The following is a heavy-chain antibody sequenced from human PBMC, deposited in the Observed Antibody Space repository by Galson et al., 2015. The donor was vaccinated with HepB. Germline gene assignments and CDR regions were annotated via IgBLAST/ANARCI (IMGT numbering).Heavy chain of an antibody. CDR3: ARPGGLIQRWSYFNL. V-gene: IGHV4-39*01. D-gene: IGHD1-1*01. Sequence: LSLTCTVSGNFPVTNSYYWAWIRQPPGKALEWIGTIYMSGNTYYSPSLTSRVTMSVDTSNNRFSLKLSSVTAADTAVYYCARPGGLIQRWSYFNLWGQGTLVTVSS. CDR1: GNFPVTNSYY. CDR2: IYMSGNT. J-gene: IGHJ4*02.